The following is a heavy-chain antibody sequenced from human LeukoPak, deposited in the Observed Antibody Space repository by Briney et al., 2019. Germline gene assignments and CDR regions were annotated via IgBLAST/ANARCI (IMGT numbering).Heavy chain of an antibody. J-gene: IGHJ4*02. CDR2: INPSGGST. CDR1: GYTLTSYY. Sequence: ASVKVSCKASGYTLTSYYMQWVREAPGQGLGWMGIINPSGGSTSYAQKFQGRATMTRDMSTSTVYMQLSSLRSEDTAVYYCARDFGLVEMATINDYWGQGTLVTVSS. CDR3: ARDFGLVEMATINDY. V-gene: IGHV1-46*01. D-gene: IGHD5-24*01.